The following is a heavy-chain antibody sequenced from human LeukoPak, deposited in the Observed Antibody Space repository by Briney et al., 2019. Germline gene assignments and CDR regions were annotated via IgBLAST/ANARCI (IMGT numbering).Heavy chain of an antibody. V-gene: IGHV4-39*01. Sequence: MSSETLSLTCTVSGGSISSSSYYWGWIRQPPGKGLEWIGTIYYSGSIYYNPSLKSRVTISADTSKNQFSLKLSSVTAADTAVYYCARLAWDRYYYYYYMDVWGKGTTVTISS. CDR3: ARLAWDRYYYYYYMDV. CDR2: IYYSGSI. J-gene: IGHJ6*03. D-gene: IGHD1-26*01. CDR1: GGSISSSSYY.